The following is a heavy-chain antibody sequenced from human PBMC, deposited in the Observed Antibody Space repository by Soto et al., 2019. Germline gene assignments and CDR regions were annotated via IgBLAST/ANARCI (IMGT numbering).Heavy chain of an antibody. CDR2: IYYNGAT. CDR1: GGSISSYY. Sequence: SETLSLTCTVSGGSISSYYWSWIRQPPGKGLEWVGYIYYNGATNYDPSLEGRVTVSVDTSKNQFSLHLISVTAADTAVYYCAKVRASQWELLPYYFDYWGQGTPVTVSS. V-gene: IGHV4-59*01. D-gene: IGHD1-26*01. J-gene: IGHJ4*02. CDR3: AKVRASQWELLPYYFDY.